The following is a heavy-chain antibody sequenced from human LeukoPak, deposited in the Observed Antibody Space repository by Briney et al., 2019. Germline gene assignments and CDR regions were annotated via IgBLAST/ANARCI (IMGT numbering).Heavy chain of an antibody. J-gene: IGHJ3*02. V-gene: IGHV1-46*01. CDR2: INPSGGST. Sequence: ASVKVSCKASGYAFTSYYMHWVRQAPGQGLEWMGIINPSGGSTSYAQKFQGRVTMTRDMSTSTVYMELSSLRSEDTAVYYCARVPQSDYVWGSYRSHAFDIWGQGTMVTVSS. CDR1: GYAFTSYY. D-gene: IGHD3-16*02. CDR3: ARVPQSDYVWGSYRSHAFDI.